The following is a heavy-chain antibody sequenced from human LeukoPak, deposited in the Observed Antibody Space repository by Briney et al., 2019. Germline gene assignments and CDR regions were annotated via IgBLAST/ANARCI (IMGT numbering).Heavy chain of an antibody. Sequence: TETLSLTCTVSGGSISSSSYYWGWIRQPPGQGLEWLGSIYYSGTTYYNPSVKSRVTISVDTSKNLCTLKLSSVTAADKAVYYCASLGPLWLGAFDIWGQGTMVTVSS. CDR3: ASLGPLWLGAFDI. J-gene: IGHJ3*02. CDR1: GGSISSSSYY. CDR2: IYYSGTT. D-gene: IGHD3-10*01. V-gene: IGHV4-39*01.